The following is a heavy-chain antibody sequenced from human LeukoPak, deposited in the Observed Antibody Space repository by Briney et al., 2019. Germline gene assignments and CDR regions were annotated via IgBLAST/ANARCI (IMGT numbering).Heavy chain of an antibody. Sequence: PSETLSLTCTVSGGSISSYYWSWIRQPPGKGLEWIGYIYYSGSTNYNPSLKSRVTISVDTSKNQFSLKLSSVTAADTAVYYCARDSSGITIFGVLGSGWFDPWGQGTLVTVSS. CDR3: ARDSSGITIFGVLGSGWFDP. J-gene: IGHJ5*02. CDR1: GGSISSYY. V-gene: IGHV4-59*01. CDR2: IYYSGST. D-gene: IGHD3-3*01.